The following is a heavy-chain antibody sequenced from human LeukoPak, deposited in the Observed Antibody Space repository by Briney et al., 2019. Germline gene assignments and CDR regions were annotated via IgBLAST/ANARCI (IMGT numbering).Heavy chain of an antibody. Sequence: GKSLKISCKGSGYSFTSYWIGWVRQMPGKGLEWMGIIYPGDSDTRYSPSFQGQVTISADKSISTAYLQWSSLKASDTAMYYCARSDYSSSWYGYYYYMDVWGKGTTVTVSS. CDR3: ARSDYSSSWYGYYYYMDV. V-gene: IGHV5-51*01. CDR2: IYPGDSDT. CDR1: GYSFTSYW. D-gene: IGHD6-13*01. J-gene: IGHJ6*03.